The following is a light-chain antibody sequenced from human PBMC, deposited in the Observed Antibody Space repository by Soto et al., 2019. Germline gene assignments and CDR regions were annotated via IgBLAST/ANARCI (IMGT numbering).Light chain of an antibody. Sequence: HLTHSPASLSASVVDRVTITFRASQGISIYLSWYQQKPGKAPNLLIYAASTLQSGVPSRFSGSGSGTDFTLTISSLQPEDLATYYCPQLNSYPLTFGGGTKVDI. V-gene: IGKV1-9*01. CDR2: AAS. CDR3: PQLNSYPLT. J-gene: IGKJ4*01. CDR1: QGISIY.